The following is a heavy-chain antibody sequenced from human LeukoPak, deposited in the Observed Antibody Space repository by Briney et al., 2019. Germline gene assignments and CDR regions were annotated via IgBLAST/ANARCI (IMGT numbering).Heavy chain of an antibody. CDR2: ISGSGGST. Sequence: GGSLRLSCAASGFTFSSYAMSWVRQAPGKGLEWVSAISGSGGSTYYADSVKGRFTISKNTLYLRMNSLRAEDTAVYYCAKDKAVVPDSKRGAFDIWGQGTMVTVSS. J-gene: IGHJ3*02. CDR3: AKDKAVVPDSKRGAFDI. V-gene: IGHV3-23*01. D-gene: IGHD2-2*01. CDR1: GFTFSSYA.